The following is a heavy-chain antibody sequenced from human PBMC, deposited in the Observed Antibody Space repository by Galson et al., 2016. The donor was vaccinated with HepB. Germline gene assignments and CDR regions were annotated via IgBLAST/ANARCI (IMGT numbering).Heavy chain of an antibody. CDR1: EFSFDNYA. J-gene: IGHJ4*02. D-gene: IGHD6-13*01. Sequence: SLRLSCAASEFSFDNYAMSWVRQAPGKGLEWVSAISGSGVSTYYIDSVEGRFTVSRANSKDTLYLQMNSLRAEDTAIYYCAKVTDSGWYGALDSWGQGTLVTVSS. CDR3: AKVTDSGWYGALDS. CDR2: ISGSGVST. V-gene: IGHV3-23*01.